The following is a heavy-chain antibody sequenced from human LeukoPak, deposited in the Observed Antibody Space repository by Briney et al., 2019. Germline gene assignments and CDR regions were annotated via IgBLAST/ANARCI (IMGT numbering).Heavy chain of an antibody. J-gene: IGHJ4*02. V-gene: IGHV1-46*01. CDR3: ARDTMIYGDYFDY. Sequence: ASVKVSCKASGYTFTRYYLHWVRQAPGQGLEWMGIINPSGGRTNNAQQFQGRATMTRDTSTSTVYMQLSSLRSEDTAVYYCARDTMIYGDYFDYWGQGTLVTVSS. CDR2: INPSGGRT. CDR1: GYTFTRYY. D-gene: IGHD3-22*01.